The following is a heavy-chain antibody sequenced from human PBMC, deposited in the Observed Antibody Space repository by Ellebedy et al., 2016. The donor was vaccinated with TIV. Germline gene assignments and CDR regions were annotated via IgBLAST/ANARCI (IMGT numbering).Heavy chain of an antibody. D-gene: IGHD5-12*01. CDR1: GFTVSSSY. CDR3: ARDKWLSSGYDDGKDV. V-gene: IGHV3-66*01. Sequence: GESLKISCAVSGFTVSSSYMTWVRQAPGKGLEWVSVIYAGGTTHYADSVKGRFTISRDNSENTLYLQMNSLRAEDTAVYYCARDKWLSSGYDDGKDVWGQGTTVTVSS. CDR2: IYAGGTT. J-gene: IGHJ6*02.